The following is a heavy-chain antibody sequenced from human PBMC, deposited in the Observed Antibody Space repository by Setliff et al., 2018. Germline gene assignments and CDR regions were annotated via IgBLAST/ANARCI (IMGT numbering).Heavy chain of an antibody. CDR3: ARHKSNGSGSYPSLYMDV. J-gene: IGHJ6*03. CDR1: GGSISSGNYY. Sequence: SSETLSLTCRVSGGSISSGNYYWGLIRQPPGKGLEWVATIYYSGSTYSDPSLKSRLIISVDAPDNQFSVKLSSVTAADTAVYYCARHKSNGSGSYPSLYMDVWGKGIMVTVSS. CDR2: IYYSGST. V-gene: IGHV4-39*01. D-gene: IGHD3-10*01.